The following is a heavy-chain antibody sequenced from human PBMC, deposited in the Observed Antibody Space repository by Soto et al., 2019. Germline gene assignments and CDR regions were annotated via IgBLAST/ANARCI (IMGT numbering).Heavy chain of an antibody. Sequence: SESLSLTCSVSGASISSFNWNWVRQPAGKGPEWVGRLNIAGTFNYNPSLKSRITMSMDTSKDQISLHLRSVTAADTAIYYCARDRGEDTSSWFWYFSHWGHGTLVTVSS. V-gene: IGHV4-4*07. CDR2: LNIAGTF. D-gene: IGHD6-13*01. CDR3: ARDRGEDTSSWFWYFSH. CDR1: GASISSFN. J-gene: IGHJ2*01.